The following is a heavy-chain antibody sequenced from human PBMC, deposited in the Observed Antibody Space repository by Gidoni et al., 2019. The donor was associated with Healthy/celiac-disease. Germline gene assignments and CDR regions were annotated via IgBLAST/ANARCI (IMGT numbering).Heavy chain of an antibody. CDR3: ALSDYYDSSGYFY. Sequence: QVQLVESGGGVVQPGRSLRLYCAASGFNFSSSGMHWVRQAPGKGLEWVAVMSYDGINKYYADSVKGRFTISRDNSKNTLYLQMNSLRAEDTAVYYCALSDYYDSSGYFYWGQGTLVTVSS. J-gene: IGHJ4*02. CDR2: MSYDGINK. D-gene: IGHD3-22*01. V-gene: IGHV3-30*03. CDR1: GFNFSSSG.